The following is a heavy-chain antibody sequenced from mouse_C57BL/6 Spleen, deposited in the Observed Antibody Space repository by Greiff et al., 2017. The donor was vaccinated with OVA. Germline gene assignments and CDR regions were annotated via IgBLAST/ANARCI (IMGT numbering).Heavy chain of an antibody. CDR1: GYTFTSYG. J-gene: IGHJ2*01. D-gene: IGHD3-3*01. CDR3: ARHEERDLFDY. CDR2: IYPRSGNT. V-gene: IGHV1-81*01. Sequence: VKLVESGAELARPGASVKLSCKASGYTFTSYGISWVKQRTGQGLEWIGEIYPRSGNTYYNEKFKGKATLTADKSSSTVYMELSRLTSEDSAVYFCARHEERDLFDYWGQGTTLTVSS.